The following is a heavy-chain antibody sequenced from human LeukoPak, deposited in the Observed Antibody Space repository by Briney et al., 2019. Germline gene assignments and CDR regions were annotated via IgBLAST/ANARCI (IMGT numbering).Heavy chain of an antibody. Sequence: ASVKVSCKTSGYSFATYGISWVRQAPGQGLEWMGWISGYNGDTKHVQKLQGRVTMTRNTSISTAYMELSSLRSEDTAVYYCARGPHLMYSSSWYGHYWGQGTLVTVSS. J-gene: IGHJ4*02. CDR1: GYSFATYG. CDR3: ARGPHLMYSSSWYGHY. D-gene: IGHD6-13*01. CDR2: ISGYNGDT. V-gene: IGHV1-18*01.